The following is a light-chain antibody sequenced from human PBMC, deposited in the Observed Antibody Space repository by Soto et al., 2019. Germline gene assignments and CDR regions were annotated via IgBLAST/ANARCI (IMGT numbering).Light chain of an antibody. Sequence: EIVLTQSPATLSLSPGERATLSCRASQSVSSYLAGYQQKPGQAPRLLIYDASNRATGIPARFSGSGSGTDFTLTISSLAPEDFAVYYCQQRSNWPATFGQGTKVAIK. CDR2: DAS. CDR3: QQRSNWPAT. CDR1: QSVSSY. J-gene: IGKJ1*01. V-gene: IGKV3-11*01.